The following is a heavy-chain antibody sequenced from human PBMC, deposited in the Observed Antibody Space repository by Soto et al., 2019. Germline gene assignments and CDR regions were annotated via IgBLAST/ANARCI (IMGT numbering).Heavy chain of an antibody. CDR1: GYSISSSNW. CDR2: IYYSGTT. CDR3: ARHNGPLYVGYYYDMDV. V-gene: IGHV4-28*01. D-gene: IGHD3-16*01. Sequence: SETLSLTCAVSGYSISSSNWWGWIRQPPGKGLEWIGYIYYSGTTYYNPSLKSRVTISVDTSKNQFSLKLSSVTAADTAVYYCARHNGPLYVGYYYDMDVWGQGTTVTVSS. J-gene: IGHJ6*02.